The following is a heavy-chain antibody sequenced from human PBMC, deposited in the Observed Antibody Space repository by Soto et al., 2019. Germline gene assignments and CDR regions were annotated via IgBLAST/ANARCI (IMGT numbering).Heavy chain of an antibody. D-gene: IGHD3-10*01. CDR1: GYTFTSYG. CDR3: ARDLDPYYYGSGMSY. Sequence: QVQLVQSGAEVKKPGASVEVSCKASGYTFTSYGISWVRQAPGQGLEWMGWISAYNGNTNYAQKLQGRVTMTTDTSTSTAYMELRSLRSDDTAVYYCARDLDPYYYGSGMSYWGQGTLVTVSS. J-gene: IGHJ4*02. CDR2: ISAYNGNT. V-gene: IGHV1-18*01.